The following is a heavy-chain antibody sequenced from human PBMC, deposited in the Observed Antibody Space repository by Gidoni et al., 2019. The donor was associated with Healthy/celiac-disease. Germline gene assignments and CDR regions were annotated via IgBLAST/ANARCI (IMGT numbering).Heavy chain of an antibody. CDR3: AKAASIAARPEHYYFDY. V-gene: IGHV3-23*01. Sequence: EVQLLEPGGGLVQPGGSLRLSCAASGFTFRGYATSWVRQAPGKGLEWVSAISGSGGSTYDAGSVKGRFTISRDNSKNTLYLQMNSLRAEDTAVYYCAKAASIAARPEHYYFDYWGQGTLVTVSS. J-gene: IGHJ4*02. D-gene: IGHD6-6*01. CDR2: ISGSGGST. CDR1: GFTFRGYA.